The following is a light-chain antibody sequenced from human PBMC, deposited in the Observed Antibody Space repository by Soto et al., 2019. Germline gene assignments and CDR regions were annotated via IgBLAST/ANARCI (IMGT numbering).Light chain of an antibody. V-gene: IGLV2-8*01. J-gene: IGLJ1*01. CDR3: SSYAGSSTLYV. CDR2: GVS. CDR1: SNDVGDYNY. Sequence: QSALTQPPSASGSPGQSVTISCTGTSNDVGDYNYVSWYQQHPGKAPKLMIYGVSKRPSGVPGRFSGSKSGNTASLTVSGLQAEDEADYYCSSYAGSSTLYVFGTGTKVTVL.